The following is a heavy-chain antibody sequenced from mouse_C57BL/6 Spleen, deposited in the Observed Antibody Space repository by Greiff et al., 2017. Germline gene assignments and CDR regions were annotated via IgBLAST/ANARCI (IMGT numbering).Heavy chain of an antibody. Sequence: VQLQQPGPELVKPGASVKISCKASGYSFTNYNMHWVKQSNGQSLEWIGVINPNYGTTSYNQKFKGKATLTVDQSSSTAYMQLNSLTSEDSAVXCGARYRESYAMDYWGQGTSVTVSS. CDR3: ARYRESYAMDY. D-gene: IGHD5-1*01. J-gene: IGHJ4*01. V-gene: IGHV1-39*01. CDR2: INPNYGTT. CDR1: GYSFTNYN.